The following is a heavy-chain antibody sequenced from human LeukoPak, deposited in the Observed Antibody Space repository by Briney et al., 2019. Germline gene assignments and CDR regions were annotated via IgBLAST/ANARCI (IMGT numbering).Heavy chain of an antibody. V-gene: IGHV1-2*02. CDR2: INPNTGGT. J-gene: IGHJ6*03. D-gene: IGHD5-12*01. Sequence: ASVKVSCKASGYNFTGYYLHWVRQAPGQGLEWMGWINPNTGGTNYAQKFQGRVTMTRDTSICTAYMELSRLRSDDTAVYYCARFYSGYGNYYYYMDVWGKGTTVTVSS. CDR3: ARFYSGYGNYYYYMDV. CDR1: GYNFTGYY.